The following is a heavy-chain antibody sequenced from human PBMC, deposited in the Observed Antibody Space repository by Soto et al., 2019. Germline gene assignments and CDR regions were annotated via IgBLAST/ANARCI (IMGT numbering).Heavy chain of an antibody. J-gene: IGHJ4*02. V-gene: IGHV3-11*05. CDR3: GRVAPPQDS. CDR2: ISSSRSYT. CDR1: GFTFSSYW. Sequence: GRSLRLSCAASGFTFSSYWMSWIRQAPGKGLEWVSYISSSRSYTNYADSVKGRFTISRDNAKNSLYLQMNSLTAEDKAVYYCGRVAPPQDSWGQGTLVTVSS.